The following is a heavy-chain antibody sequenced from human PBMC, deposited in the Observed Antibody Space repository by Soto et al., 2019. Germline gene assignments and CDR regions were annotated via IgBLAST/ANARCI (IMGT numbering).Heavy chain of an antibody. D-gene: IGHD3-3*01. V-gene: IGHV1-8*01. J-gene: IGHJ4*02. CDR3: ARGSYYYDFGSGPYPFDS. Sequence: QVQLVQSGAEVKKPGASVKVSCKASGYTFTSYDINWVRQATGQGLEWMGWMNPNSGNTGYAQKFQGRVTMTRNTSISTAYMELSSLRSEDTAVYYCARGSYYYDFGSGPYPFDSWGQGTLVTVSS. CDR1: GYTFTSYD. CDR2: MNPNSGNT.